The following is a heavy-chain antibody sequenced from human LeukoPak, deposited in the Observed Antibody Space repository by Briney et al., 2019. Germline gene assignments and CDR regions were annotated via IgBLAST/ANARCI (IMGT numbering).Heavy chain of an antibody. D-gene: IGHD3-22*01. CDR2: IYYSGST. J-gene: IGHJ4*02. V-gene: IGHV4-39*07. CDR1: GGSILSSSYY. CDR3: ARVTGYMIEDYFDY. Sequence: SETLSLTCTVSGGSILSSSYYWGWIRQPPGKGLEWIGSIYYSGSTHYNPSLKSRVTISVETSKNQFSLKLRSVTAADTAVYYCARVTGYMIEDYFDYWGQGTLVTVSS.